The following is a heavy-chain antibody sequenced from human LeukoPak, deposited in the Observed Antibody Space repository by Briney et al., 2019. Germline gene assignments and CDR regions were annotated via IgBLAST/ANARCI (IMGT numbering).Heavy chain of an antibody. Sequence: GGSLRLSCAASGFTFSSYSMNWVRQAPGKGLEWVSSISSSSSYIYYADSVKGRFTISRDNAKNSLYLQMNSLRAEDTAVYYCARDPSPPFPFDYWGQGTLVTVSS. D-gene: IGHD1-14*01. CDR1: GFTFSSYS. CDR2: ISSSSSYI. J-gene: IGHJ4*02. V-gene: IGHV3-21*01. CDR3: ARDPSPPFPFDY.